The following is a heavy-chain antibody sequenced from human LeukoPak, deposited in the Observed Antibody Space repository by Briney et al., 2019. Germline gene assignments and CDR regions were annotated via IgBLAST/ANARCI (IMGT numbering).Heavy chain of an antibody. Sequence: PSETLSLTCAVYGGSFSGYYWSWIRQPPGKGLEWIGEINHSGSTNYNPSLKSRVTISVDTSKNQFSLKLSSVTAADTAVYYCARGALELGYYYYGMDVWGQGTTVTVSS. D-gene: IGHD1-7*01. V-gene: IGHV4-34*01. CDR2: INHSGST. J-gene: IGHJ6*02. CDR1: GGSFSGYY. CDR3: ARGALELGYYYYGMDV.